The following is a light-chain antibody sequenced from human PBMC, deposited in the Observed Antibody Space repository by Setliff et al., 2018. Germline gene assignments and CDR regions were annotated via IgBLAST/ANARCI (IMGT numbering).Light chain of an antibody. CDR1: SNDVCGYNY. J-gene: IGLJ1*01. CDR3: SSYAGSNHFV. Sequence: QSALTQPPSASGSPGQSVTISCTGTSNDVCGYNYVSWYQQHPGKAPQLMIYDVSKRPSGVPDRFSGSKSGNTASLTVSGLQAEDEADYYCSSYAGSNHFVFGTGTKVT. V-gene: IGLV2-8*01. CDR2: DVS.